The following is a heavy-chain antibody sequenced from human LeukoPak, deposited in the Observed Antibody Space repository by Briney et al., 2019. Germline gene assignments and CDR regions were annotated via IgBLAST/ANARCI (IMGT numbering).Heavy chain of an antibody. CDR3: AAVGDYGDIGADY. CDR2: ISGSGGST. Sequence: GGSLRLSCAASGSTFSSYAMSWVRQAPGKGLEWVSAISGSGGSTYYADSVKGRFTISRDNSKNTLYLQMNSLRAEDTAVYYCAAVGDYGDIGADYWGQGTLVTVSS. J-gene: IGHJ4*02. D-gene: IGHD4-17*01. V-gene: IGHV3-23*01. CDR1: GSTFSSYA.